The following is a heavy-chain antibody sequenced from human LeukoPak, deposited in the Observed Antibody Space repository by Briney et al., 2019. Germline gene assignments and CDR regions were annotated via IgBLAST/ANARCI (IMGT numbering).Heavy chain of an antibody. CDR3: ARDKGKYYGSGSWFDP. CDR1: GDSISSGNYY. J-gene: IGHJ5*02. D-gene: IGHD3-10*01. CDR2: IYTSGST. V-gene: IGHV4-61*02. Sequence: PSQTLSLTCTVSGDSISSGNYYWSWIRQPAGKGLEWIGRIYTSGSTNYNPSLKSRVTISVDTSKNQFSLKLSSVTAADTAFYYCARDKGKYYGSGSWFDPWGQGILVTVSS.